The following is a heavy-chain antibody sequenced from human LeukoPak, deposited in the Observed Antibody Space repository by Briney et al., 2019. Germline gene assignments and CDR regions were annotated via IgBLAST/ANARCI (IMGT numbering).Heavy chain of an antibody. J-gene: IGHJ6*02. CDR1: GGSFSGYY. CDR3: ARGGHSSGWLNYYGMDV. D-gene: IGHD6-19*01. V-gene: IGHV4-34*01. CDR2: INHSGSA. Sequence: KPSETLSLTCAVYGGSFSGYYWSWIRQPPGKGLEWIGEINHSGSANYNPSLKSRVTISVDTSKNQFSLKLSSVTAADTAVYYCARGGHSSGWLNYYGMDVWGQGTTVTVSS.